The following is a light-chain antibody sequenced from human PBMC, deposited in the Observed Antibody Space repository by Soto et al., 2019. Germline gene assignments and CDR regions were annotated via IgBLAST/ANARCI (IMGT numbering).Light chain of an antibody. CDR2: EVR. Sequence: QSCQGQPVSGSWSVGQSITISCAGTMRDVGAYNLVSWYQQHPGRAPKLIIYEVRNRPSGISSRFSGSRSGNTASLTISGLQPEEEGDYYCSAYTARRTLVFGGGTKVT. V-gene: IGLV2-14*01. CDR3: SAYTARRTLV. CDR1: MRDVGAYNL. J-gene: IGLJ2*01.